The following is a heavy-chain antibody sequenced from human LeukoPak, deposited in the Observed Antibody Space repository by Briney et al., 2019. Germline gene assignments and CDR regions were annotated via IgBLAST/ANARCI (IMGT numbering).Heavy chain of an antibody. CDR3: ARGEIQYQLPDSPEMDD. Sequence: ASVKVSCKASGYTFTSYAMNWVRQAPGQGLEWMGWINTNTGNPTYAQGFTGRFVFSLDTSVSTAYLQISSLKAEDTAVYYCARGEIQYQLPDSPEMDDWGQGTTVTVSS. J-gene: IGHJ6*02. V-gene: IGHV7-4-1*02. CDR2: INTNTGNP. D-gene: IGHD2-2*01. CDR1: GYTFTSYA.